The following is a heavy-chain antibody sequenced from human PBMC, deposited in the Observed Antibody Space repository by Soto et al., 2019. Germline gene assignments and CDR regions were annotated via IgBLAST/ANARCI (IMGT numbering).Heavy chain of an antibody. V-gene: IGHV3-9*01. CDR1: GFTFDDYA. CDR2: ISWNSGSI. Sequence: PGGSLRLSCAASGFTFDDYAMHWVRQAPGKGLGWVSGISWNSGSIGYADSVKGRFTISRDNAKNSLYLQMNSLRAEDTALYYCAKDMGTGSSYPRSPYYGMDVWGQGTTVTVSS. D-gene: IGHD6-6*01. J-gene: IGHJ6*02. CDR3: AKDMGTGSSYPRSPYYGMDV.